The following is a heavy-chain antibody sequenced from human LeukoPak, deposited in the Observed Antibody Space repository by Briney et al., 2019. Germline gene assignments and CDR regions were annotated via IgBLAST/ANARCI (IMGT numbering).Heavy chain of an antibody. J-gene: IGHJ5*02. CDR2: IIPIFGTA. CDR1: GGTFSSYA. CDR3: AGYDFWSGYNWFDP. D-gene: IGHD3-3*01. V-gene: IGHV1-69*13. Sequence: GASVKVSCKASGGTFSSYAISWVRQAPGQGLEWMEGIIPIFGTANYAQKFQGRVTITADESTSTAYMELSSLRSEDTAVYYCAGYDFWSGYNWFDPWGQGTLVTVSS.